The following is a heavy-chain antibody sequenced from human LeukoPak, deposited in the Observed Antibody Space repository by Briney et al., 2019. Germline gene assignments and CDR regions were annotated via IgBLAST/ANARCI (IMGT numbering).Heavy chain of an antibody. J-gene: IGHJ4*02. CDR3: ARLTYGDYAIDY. CDR1: GYSFTSYW. D-gene: IGHD4-17*01. V-gene: IGHV5-51*01. Sequence: GESLQISCKGSGYSFTSYWLGWVRPLPGKGLEWMGIIYPGDSDTRYSPSFQGQVTISADKSISTAYLQWSSLKASGTAMYYCARLTYGDYAIDYWGQGTLVTVSS. CDR2: IYPGDSDT.